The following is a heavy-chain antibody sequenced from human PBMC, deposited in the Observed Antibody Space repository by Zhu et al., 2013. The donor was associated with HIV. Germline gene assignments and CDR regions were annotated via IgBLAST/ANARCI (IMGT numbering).Heavy chain of an antibody. D-gene: IGHD3-9*01. CDR1: GYSISSGYY. J-gene: IGHJ4*02. Sequence: QVQLQEWGPGLGEAFETLSLTCAVSGYSISSGYYWGWIRQPPGKGLEWIGSIYHSGSTYYNPSLKSRVTISVDTSKNQFSLKLSSVTAADTAVYYCARHYNILTGYPFDYWGQGTLVTVSS. CDR2: IYHSGST. CDR3: ARHYNILTGYPFDY. V-gene: IGHV4-38-2*01.